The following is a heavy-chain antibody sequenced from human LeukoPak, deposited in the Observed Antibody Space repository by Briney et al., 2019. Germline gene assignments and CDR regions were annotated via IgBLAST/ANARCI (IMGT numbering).Heavy chain of an antibody. CDR2: IYYSGST. V-gene: IGHV4-39*07. Sequence: PSETLSLTCTVSGGSISSSSYYWGWIRQPPGKGLEWIGSIYYSGSTYYNPSLKSRVTISVDTSKNQFSLKLSSVTAADTAVYYCAGDFDYGEDGASYWGQGTLVTVSS. CDR1: GGSISSSSYY. D-gene: IGHD4-17*01. CDR3: AGDFDYGEDGASY. J-gene: IGHJ4*02.